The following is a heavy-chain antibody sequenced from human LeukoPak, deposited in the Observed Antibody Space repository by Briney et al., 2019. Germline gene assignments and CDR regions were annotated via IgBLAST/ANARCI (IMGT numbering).Heavy chain of an antibody. D-gene: IGHD1-7*01. CDR2: INWNGGST. V-gene: IGHV3-20*04. CDR1: GFTFDDYG. Sequence: GESLRLSCAASGFTFDDYGTSWVRQAPGKGLEWVSGINWNGGSTGYADSVKARFTISRDNAKNSLYLQMNSLRAEDTALYYCARVSNTGTKDAFDIWGQGTMVTVSS. J-gene: IGHJ3*02. CDR3: ARVSNTGTKDAFDI.